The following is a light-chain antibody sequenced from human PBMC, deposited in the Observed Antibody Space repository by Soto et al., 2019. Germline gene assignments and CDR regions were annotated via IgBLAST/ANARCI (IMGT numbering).Light chain of an antibody. Sequence: DIQMTQSPSPLSASVEDRVIITCRASENINSYLNWYQQKPGKAPKLLIYAASSLQSGVPSRFSGSGSETVFTLTINNLQPEDSATYYCQQSYSRLVTFGQGTKVEIK. CDR1: ENINSY. CDR3: QQSYSRLVT. J-gene: IGKJ1*01. V-gene: IGKV1-39*01. CDR2: AAS.